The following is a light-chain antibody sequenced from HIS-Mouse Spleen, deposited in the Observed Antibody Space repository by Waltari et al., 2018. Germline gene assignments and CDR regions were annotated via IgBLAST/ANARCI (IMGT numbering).Light chain of an antibody. CDR3: SSYTSSSTEV. CDR1: SSDVGGYNY. Sequence: QSALTQPASVSGSPGQSITISCTGTSSDVGGYNYVSWYQQHPGKAPKLMIYDVSNRPEGVSKRLSGSKSGNTASLTISGLQAEDEADYYCSSYTSSSTEVFGGGTKLTVL. J-gene: IGLJ2*01. CDR2: DVS. V-gene: IGLV2-14*03.